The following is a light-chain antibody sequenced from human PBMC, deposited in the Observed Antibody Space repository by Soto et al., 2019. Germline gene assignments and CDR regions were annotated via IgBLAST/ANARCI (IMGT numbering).Light chain of an antibody. CDR1: QSISSW. J-gene: IGKJ1*01. V-gene: IGKV1-5*01. CDR3: QPYNRHCT. Sequence: SQSQSTLSASVGDSGTVTCRARQSISSWSAWYQQKPGKAPKLLNYDASSLESGVPSRFSGSGSGTEFTLTISSQPADDLATYYSQPYNRHCTFGQGTKLDIK. CDR2: DAS.